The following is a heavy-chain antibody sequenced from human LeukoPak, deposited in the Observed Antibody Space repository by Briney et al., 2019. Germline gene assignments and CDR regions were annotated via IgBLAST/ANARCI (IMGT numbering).Heavy chain of an antibody. CDR3: AKGATEGYYYYYGLDV. V-gene: IGHV1-2*02. J-gene: IGHJ6*02. CDR2: INPKSGAT. Sequence: ASVKVSCKASGYTFTGYYMHWVRQAPGQGLEWMGWINPKSGATTYAQKFQDRVTLTRDTSINTAYMDLSGLTSDDTAVVYCAKGATEGYYYYYGLDVWGQGTTVTVSS. CDR1: GYTFTGYY.